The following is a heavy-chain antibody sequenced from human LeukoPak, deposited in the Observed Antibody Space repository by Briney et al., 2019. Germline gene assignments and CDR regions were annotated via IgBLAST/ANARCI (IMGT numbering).Heavy chain of an antibody. CDR1: GGPISSYS. D-gene: IGHD4-11*01. Sequence: SETLSLTCTVSGGPISSYSWSWIRLPAGKGLEWIGRFYTSGSTNYNPSLKSRVTMSVDTSKNQFSLKLTSVTAADTAVYYCARDDYRYNDAFDIWGQGTMVTVSS. CDR2: FYTSGST. J-gene: IGHJ3*02. V-gene: IGHV4-4*07. CDR3: ARDDYRYNDAFDI.